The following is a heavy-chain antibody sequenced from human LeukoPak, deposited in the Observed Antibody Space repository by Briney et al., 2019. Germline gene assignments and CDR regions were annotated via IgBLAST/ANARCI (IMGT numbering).Heavy chain of an antibody. D-gene: IGHD6-19*01. V-gene: IGHV4-39*01. CDR3: ARLGYSSGWYVFDY. Sequence: SETLSLTCTVSGYSISSSSYYWGWIRQPPGKGLEWIGSIYYSGSTYYNPSLKSRVTISVDTSKNQFSLKLSSVTAADTAVYYCARLGYSSGWYVFDYWGQGTLVTVSS. CDR1: GYSISSSSYY. CDR2: IYYSGST. J-gene: IGHJ4*02.